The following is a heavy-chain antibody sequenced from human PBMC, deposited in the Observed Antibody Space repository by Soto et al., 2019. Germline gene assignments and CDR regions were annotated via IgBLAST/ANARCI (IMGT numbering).Heavy chain of an antibody. J-gene: IGHJ6*02. Sequence: QVQLVESGGGVVQPGRSLRLSCAASGFTFSSYGMHWVRQAPGKGLEWVAVISYDGSNKYYADSVKGRFTISRDNSKNTLYLQRNSLRAEDTAVYYCARGDSSSWPAYYYYGMDVWGQGTTVTVSS. V-gene: IGHV3-30*03. D-gene: IGHD6-13*01. CDR1: GFTFSSYG. CDR2: ISYDGSNK. CDR3: ARGDSSSWPAYYYYGMDV.